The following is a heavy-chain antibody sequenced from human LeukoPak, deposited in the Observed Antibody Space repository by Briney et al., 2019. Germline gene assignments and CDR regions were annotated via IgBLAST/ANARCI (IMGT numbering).Heavy chain of an antibody. Sequence: PGGSLRLSCAASGFTFSSYSMNWVRQAPGKGLEWVSSISSGSTYMYYADSVKGRFTISRDNAQNSMYLQMNSLRAEDTAVYYCGRVGGRSKAARGDAFDIWGQGTMVTVSS. V-gene: IGHV3-21*01. CDR2: ISSGSTYM. CDR1: GFTFSSYS. CDR3: GRVGGRSKAARGDAFDI. J-gene: IGHJ3*02. D-gene: IGHD6-6*01.